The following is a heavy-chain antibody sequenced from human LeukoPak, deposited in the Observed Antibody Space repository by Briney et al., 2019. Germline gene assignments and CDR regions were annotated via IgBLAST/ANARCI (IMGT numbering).Heavy chain of an antibody. Sequence: GESLKTSCKGSGYSFTTNWIGWVRQMPGKGLEWMGIIYPGDSETRYSPSFQGQVTISADKSISTAYLQWSSLKASDTAIYYCVRSRGYSYGYSYYFDYWGQGTLVTVSS. J-gene: IGHJ4*02. V-gene: IGHV5-51*01. CDR1: GYSFTTNW. CDR2: IYPGDSET. D-gene: IGHD5-18*01. CDR3: VRSRGYSYGYSYYFDY.